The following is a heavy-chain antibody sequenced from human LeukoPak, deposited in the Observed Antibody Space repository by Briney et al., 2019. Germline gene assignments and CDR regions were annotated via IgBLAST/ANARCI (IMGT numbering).Heavy chain of an antibody. CDR1: GFTLSDYP. D-gene: IGHD3-22*01. CDR3: ARRGYESSGPKYYFDH. CDR2: FDRGSLDT. J-gene: IGHJ4*02. V-gene: IGHV3-23*01. Sequence: GGSLRLSCAASGFTLSDYPMTWVRQAPGKGLQWVSLFDRGSLDTYYADSVRGWFTVSRDNDKNTLYLQMNSLRAEDTAVYYCARRGYESSGPKYYFDHWGQGILVTVSS.